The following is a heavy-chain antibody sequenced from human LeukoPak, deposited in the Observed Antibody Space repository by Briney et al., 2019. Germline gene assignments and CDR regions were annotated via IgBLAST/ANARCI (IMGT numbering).Heavy chain of an antibody. CDR2: ISGSGGST. V-gene: IGHV3-23*01. CDR3: AKMKGHPLQKYYMDV. J-gene: IGHJ6*01. D-gene: IGHD2/OR15-2a*01. CDR1: GFTFSSYA. Sequence: GGSLRLSCAASGFTFSSYAMSWVRQAPGKGLEWVSAISGSGGSTLYAASVKGRFTISRDNSKNTLYLEMNSLRAEDTAIYYCAKMKGHPLQKYYMDVWGQGTAVTVSS.